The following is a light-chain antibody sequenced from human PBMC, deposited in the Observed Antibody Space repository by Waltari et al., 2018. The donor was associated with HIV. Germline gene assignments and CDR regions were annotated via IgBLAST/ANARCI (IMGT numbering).Light chain of an antibody. J-gene: IGLJ2*01. CDR3: QVWDRPADQVI. CDR2: YDN. V-gene: IGLV3-21*01. CDR1: TICSKS. Sequence: SYVLTQTPSVSGDPGETVTITCEGDTICSKSVHWYQLKPGQAPLLVTFYDNDRPSGIPVRSYGSNGGNTATLTISRVEVGDEADYFCQVWDRPADQVIFGGGTKLTVL.